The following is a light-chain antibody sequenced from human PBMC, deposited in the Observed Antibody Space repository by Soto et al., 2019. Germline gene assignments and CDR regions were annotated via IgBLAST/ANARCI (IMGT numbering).Light chain of an antibody. V-gene: IGKV4-1*01. J-gene: IGKJ5*01. CDR3: QQYYSTLIT. CDR2: WAS. CDR1: QSVLYSSNNKNY. Sequence: DIVMTQSPDSLAVSLGERATINCKSSQSVLYSSNNKNYLAWYQQKPGQPPKLLIYWASTRESGVPDRFSGSGSGSDYTLTISSLQAEDVALYYCQQYYSTLITFGQGPRLEIK.